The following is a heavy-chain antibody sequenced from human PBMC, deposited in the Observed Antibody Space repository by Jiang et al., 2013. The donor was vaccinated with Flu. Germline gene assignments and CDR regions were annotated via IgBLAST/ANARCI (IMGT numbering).Heavy chain of an antibody. CDR2: IYYSGST. Sequence: GPGLVKPSQTLSLTCTVSGGSISSGGYYWSWIRQHPGKGLEWIGYIYYSGSTYYNPSLKSRVTISVDTSKNQFSLKLSSVTAADTAVYYCARDTPPYYYYGMDVWGQGTTVTVSS. CDR3: ARDTPPYYYYGMDV. CDR1: GGSISSGGYY. J-gene: IGHJ6*02. V-gene: IGHV4-31*03.